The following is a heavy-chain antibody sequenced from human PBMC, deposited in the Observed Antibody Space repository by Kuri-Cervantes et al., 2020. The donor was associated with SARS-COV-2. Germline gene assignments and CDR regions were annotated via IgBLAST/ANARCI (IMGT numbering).Heavy chain of an antibody. J-gene: IGHJ6*02. CDR3: ARQIHPSLYYYYGMDV. Sequence: AAVTVSRKASGGTFSSYAISWVRQAPGQGLEWMGWISAYNGNTNYAQKLQGRVTMTTDTSTSTAYMEPRSLSSDDTAVYYCARQIHPSLYYYYGMDVWGQGTTVTVSS. CDR2: ISAYNGNT. D-gene: IGHD5-18*01. CDR1: GGTFSSYA. V-gene: IGHV1-18*01.